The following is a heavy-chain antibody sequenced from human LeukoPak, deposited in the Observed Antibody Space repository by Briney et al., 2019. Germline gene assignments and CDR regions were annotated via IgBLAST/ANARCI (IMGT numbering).Heavy chain of an antibody. J-gene: IGHJ4*02. CDR1: GGSLNNYY. D-gene: IGHD3-16*01. CDR2: VNHSGST. Sequence: PSETLSLTCAVYGGSLNNYYWSWIRQPPGKGLEWIGEVNHSGSTNYNPSLRSRATISIDTSKNQFSLQLTSVTAADTAVYYCASLMLIAVGYDYWGQGNLVTVSS. V-gene: IGHV4-34*01. CDR3: ASLMLIAVGYDY.